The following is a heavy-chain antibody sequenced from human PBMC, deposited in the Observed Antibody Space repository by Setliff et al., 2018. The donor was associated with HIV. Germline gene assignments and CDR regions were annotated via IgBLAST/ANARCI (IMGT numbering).Heavy chain of an antibody. CDR1: GGSIGTYY. V-gene: IGHV4-4*07. CDR3: ARSQETSVAATEI. J-gene: IGHJ3*02. Sequence: SETLSLTCTVSGGSIGTYYWSWIRQPAGKGLEWIGHLYIRTGTTNYSPSLKGRVTISLDTSNNQFSLSLSSVTASDTAVYFCARSQETSVAATEIWGQGTMVTVSS. CDR2: LYIRTGTT. D-gene: IGHD2-15*01.